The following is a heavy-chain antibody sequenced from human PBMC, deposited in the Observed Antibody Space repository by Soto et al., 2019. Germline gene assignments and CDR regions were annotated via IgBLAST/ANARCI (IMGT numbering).Heavy chain of an antibody. CDR3: APEGYCSSTSCYAGGNWFDP. J-gene: IGHJ5*02. CDR1: GFTFSSYA. V-gene: IGHV3-23*01. Sequence: GGSLRLSCAASGFTFSSYAMSWVRQAPGKGLEWVSAISGSGGSTYYADSVKGRFTISRDNSKNTLYLQMNSLRAEDTAVYYCAPEGYCSSTSCYAGGNWFDPWGQGTLVTVSS. D-gene: IGHD2-2*01. CDR2: ISGSGGST.